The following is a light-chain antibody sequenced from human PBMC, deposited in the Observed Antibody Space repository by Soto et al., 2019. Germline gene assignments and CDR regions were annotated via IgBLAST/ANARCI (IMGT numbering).Light chain of an antibody. CDR2: AAS. V-gene: IGKV1-27*01. J-gene: IGKJ3*01. Sequence: DIQMTQSPTSLSASVGDRVTIPCRASQGIRNFVAWYQQKPGKPPKLLIYAASTLQSGVPSRFSGSGSGTDFTLTINSLQPEDVATYSCQKYSSVPVFGPGTKVEI. CDR3: QKYSSVPV. CDR1: QGIRNF.